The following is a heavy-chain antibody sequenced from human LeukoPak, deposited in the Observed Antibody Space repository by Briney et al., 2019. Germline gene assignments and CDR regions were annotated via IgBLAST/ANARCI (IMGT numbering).Heavy chain of an antibody. J-gene: IGHJ4*02. CDR2: IFYTGTT. CDR1: GGSISNYY. Sequence: SETLSLTCTVSGGSISNYYWSWIRQPPGKGLEWIGYIFYTGTTNYNFSLKSRLTISVDTSKNQFSLRLTPVTAADTAVYYCARGWGYFDYWGQGTLVTVSS. D-gene: IGHD6-19*01. CDR3: ARGWGYFDY. V-gene: IGHV4-59*01.